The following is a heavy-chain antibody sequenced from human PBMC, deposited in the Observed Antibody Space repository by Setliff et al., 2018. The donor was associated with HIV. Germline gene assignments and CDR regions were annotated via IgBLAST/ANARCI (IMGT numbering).Heavy chain of an antibody. CDR1: GFTFSSYA. J-gene: IGHJ4*02. V-gene: IGHV3-23*03. D-gene: IGHD3-10*01. CDR2: IYSGGYST. Sequence: SGFTFSSYAMTWVRQAPGKGLEWVSVIYSGGYSTYYADSVKGRFTISRDNSKNTLYLQMNSLRAEDTAVYYCAKDGVTDGSGSYFDYWGQGTLVTVSS. CDR3: AKDGVTDGSGSYFDY.